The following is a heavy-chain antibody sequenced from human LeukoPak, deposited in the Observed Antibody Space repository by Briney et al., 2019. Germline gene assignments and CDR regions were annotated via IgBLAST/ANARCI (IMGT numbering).Heavy chain of an antibody. Sequence: GGSLRLSCTASGFIFSSFWMAWVRQAPGKGLEWVANIKPDGSLQFYGDSVKGRFTISRDNAKNSLYLQMNNLRAEDTALYYCATSYDSSGCDWGQGTLVTVS. CDR2: IKPDGSLQ. CDR3: ATSYDSSGCD. D-gene: IGHD3-22*01. V-gene: IGHV3-7*01. J-gene: IGHJ4*02. CDR1: GFIFSSFW.